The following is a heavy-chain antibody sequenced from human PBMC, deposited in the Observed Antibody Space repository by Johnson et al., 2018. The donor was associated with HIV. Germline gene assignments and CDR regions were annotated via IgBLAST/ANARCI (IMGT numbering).Heavy chain of an antibody. Sequence: VQLVESGGGLVQPGGSLRLSCAASGITVGTNYMSWVRQAPGKGLEWVSVIFSVGDVYYADSVKGRFTISRDNSKNMVYLQMNSLRPEDTAVYYCARYGRDLVTRGSFDVWGQGTVVTVSS. CDR2: IFSVGDV. D-gene: IGHD3-10*02. J-gene: IGHJ3*01. CDR3: ARYGRDLVTRGSFDV. V-gene: IGHV3-66*02. CDR1: GITVGTNY.